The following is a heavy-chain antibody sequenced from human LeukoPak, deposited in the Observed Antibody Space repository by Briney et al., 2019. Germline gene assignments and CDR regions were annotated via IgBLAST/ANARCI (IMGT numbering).Heavy chain of an antibody. CDR3: ARGGTIFGVVISYGYYYYGMDV. Sequence: SETLSLTCTVSGGSISSGGYYWSWIRQPPGKGLEWIGEINHSGSTNYNPSLKSRVTISVDTSKNQFSLKLSSVTAADTAVYYCARGGTIFGVVISYGYYYYGMDVWGQGTTVTVSS. CDR2: INHSGST. V-gene: IGHV4-39*07. CDR1: GGSISSGGYY. D-gene: IGHD3-3*01. J-gene: IGHJ6*02.